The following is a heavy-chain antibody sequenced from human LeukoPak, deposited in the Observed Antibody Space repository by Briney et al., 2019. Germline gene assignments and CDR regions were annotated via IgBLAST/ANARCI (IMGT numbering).Heavy chain of an antibody. Sequence: GASVKVSCKASGYTFTSYAMHWVRQAPGQRLEWMGWINAGNGNTKYSQKFQGRVTITRDTSASTAYMELSSLRSEDTAVSYCAKDEEYMVRGVIIRGTVDSWGQGTLVTVSS. D-gene: IGHD3-10*01. V-gene: IGHV1-3*01. CDR1: GYTFTSYA. J-gene: IGHJ4*02. CDR2: INAGNGNT. CDR3: AKDEEYMVRGVIIRGTVDS.